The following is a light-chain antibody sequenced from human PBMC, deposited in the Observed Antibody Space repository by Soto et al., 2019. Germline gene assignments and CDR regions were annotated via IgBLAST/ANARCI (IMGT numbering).Light chain of an antibody. J-gene: IGLJ2*01. CDR1: GSDVGTYHY. V-gene: IGLV2-14*01. CDR2: DVT. Sequence: QSALTQPASVSGSPGQSITISCTGTGSDVGTYHYVSWYQQHPGKAPKLMIYDVTNRPSGVSDRFSGSKSGNTASLTISGLQAEDEADYYCSSYTSSSTSVVFGGGTKVTVL. CDR3: SSYTSSSTSVV.